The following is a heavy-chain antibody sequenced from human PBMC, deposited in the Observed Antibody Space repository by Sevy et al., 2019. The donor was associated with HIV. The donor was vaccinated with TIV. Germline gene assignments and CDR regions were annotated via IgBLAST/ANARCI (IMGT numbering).Heavy chain of an antibody. D-gene: IGHD1-26*01. CDR2: ITGSGTTL. CDR1: GFIFSDYF. CDR3: ARALNPRETYIDY. Sequence: GGSLRLSCTASGFIFSDYFMVWIRRAPGKGLEWISYITGSGTTLYYADSVKGRFTISRDNSKNSLYLQMNSLRAEDTDISYCARALNPRETYIDYWGQGTLVTVSS. J-gene: IGHJ4*02. V-gene: IGHV3-11*01.